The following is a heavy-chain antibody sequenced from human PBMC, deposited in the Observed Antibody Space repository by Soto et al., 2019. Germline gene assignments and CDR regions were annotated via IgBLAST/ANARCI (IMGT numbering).Heavy chain of an antibody. Sequence: QVQLQQWGAGLLKPSETLSLTCAVYGGSFSGYYWSWIRQPPGKGLEWIGEINHSGSTNYNPTLKWRFTQSVDTSENPFTLKLSSVTAADTAVYYCARETPYSSSWYHDYWGQGTLVTVSS. J-gene: IGHJ4*02. D-gene: IGHD6-13*01. CDR3: ARETPYSSSWYHDY. V-gene: IGHV4-34*01. CDR1: GGSFSGYY. CDR2: INHSGST.